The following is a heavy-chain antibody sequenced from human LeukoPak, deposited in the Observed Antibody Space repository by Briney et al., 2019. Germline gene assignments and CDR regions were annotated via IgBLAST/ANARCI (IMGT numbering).Heavy chain of an antibody. D-gene: IGHD3-10*01. CDR2: ISYDGSNK. J-gene: IGHJ4*02. CDR1: GFTFSSYG. CDR3: AKDWGMVRGVINLFDY. V-gene: IGHV3-30*18. Sequence: GGSLSLSCAASGFTFSSYGMHWVRQAPGKGLEWVAVISYDGSNKYYADSVKGRFTISRDNSKNTLYLQMNSLRAEDTAVYYCAKDWGMVRGVINLFDYWGQGTLVTVSS.